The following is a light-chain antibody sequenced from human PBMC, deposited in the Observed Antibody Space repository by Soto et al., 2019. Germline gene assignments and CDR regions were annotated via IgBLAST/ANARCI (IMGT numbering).Light chain of an antibody. CDR2: DSS. CDR1: QSVRSNY. CDR3: QQYGSTPLT. V-gene: IGKV3-20*01. J-gene: IGKJ4*01. Sequence: EIVLKQSPDTLSLSPGERATLSCRASQSVRSNYLAWYQQTPGPAPRFLIYDSSSRATGIPYRFSGSGSGTDFTLTISRLEPEDFAVYYCQQYGSTPLTFGGGTKVDIK.